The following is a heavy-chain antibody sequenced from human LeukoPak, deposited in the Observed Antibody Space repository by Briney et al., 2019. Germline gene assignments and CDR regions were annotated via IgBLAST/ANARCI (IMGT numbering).Heavy chain of an antibody. D-gene: IGHD1-26*01. J-gene: IGHJ5*02. CDR1: GFTFSSYG. CDR2: IRYDGSNK. CDR3: AKDRSQGGSPPAA. V-gene: IGHV3-30*02. Sequence: GGSLRLSCAASGFTFSSYGMHWVRQAPGKGLEWVAFIRYDGSNKYYADSVKGRFTISRDNSKNTLCLQMNSLRAEDTAVYYCAKDRSQGGSPPAAWGQGTLVTVSS.